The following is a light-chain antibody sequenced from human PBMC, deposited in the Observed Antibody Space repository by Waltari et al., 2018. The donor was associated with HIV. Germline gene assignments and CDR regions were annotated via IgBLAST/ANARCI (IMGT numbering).Light chain of an antibody. CDR3: SSYVVNSTPYV. Sequence: QSALTQPASVSGSPGQSITISCTGTSNDVGRYDYVSWYQHHQGKAPKLVIYEVTNRPSGISNRLSGSKSGNTASLTISGLQAEDEADYYCSSYVVNSTPYVFGSGTKVTVL. CDR1: SNDVGRYDY. V-gene: IGLV2-14*01. J-gene: IGLJ1*01. CDR2: EVT.